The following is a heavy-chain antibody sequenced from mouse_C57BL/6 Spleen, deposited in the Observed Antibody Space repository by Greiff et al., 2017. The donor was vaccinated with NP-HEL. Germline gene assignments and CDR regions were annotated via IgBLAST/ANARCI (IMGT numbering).Heavy chain of an antibody. J-gene: IGHJ2*01. Sequence: EVKLLESGAELVKPGASVKLSCTASGFNIKDYYMHWVKQRTEKGLEWIGRIDPEDGDTKYAPKFQGKATLTADTSSNTAYLQLSSLTSEDTAVYYGARDGSSSRDYWGQGTTLTVSS. D-gene: IGHD1-1*01. CDR2: IDPEDGDT. CDR1: GFNIKDYY. V-gene: IGHV14-2*01. CDR3: ARDGSSSRDY.